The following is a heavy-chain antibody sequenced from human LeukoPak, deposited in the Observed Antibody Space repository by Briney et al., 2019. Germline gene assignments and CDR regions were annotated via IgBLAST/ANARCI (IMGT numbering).Heavy chain of an antibody. CDR1: GGSFSGYY. CDR2: INHSGST. Sequence: NPSETLSLTCAVYGGSFSGYYWSWIRQPPGKGLEWIGEINHSGSTNYNPSLKSRVTISVDTSKNQFSLKLSSVTAADTAVYYCARRLLLRRAFDIWGQGTMVTVSS. V-gene: IGHV4-34*01. CDR3: ARRLLLRRAFDI. J-gene: IGHJ3*02. D-gene: IGHD3-22*01.